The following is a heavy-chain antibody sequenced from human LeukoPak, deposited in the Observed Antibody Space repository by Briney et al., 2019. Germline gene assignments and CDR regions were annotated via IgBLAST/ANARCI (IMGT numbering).Heavy chain of an antibody. D-gene: IGHD4-11*01. Sequence: SVKVSCKASGGTFSSYAISWVQQAPGQGLEWMGGIIPIFGTANYAQKFQGRVTITADESTSTAYMELSSLRSEDTAVYYCAGDYSNYPPGYYYYYMDVWGKGTTVTVSS. J-gene: IGHJ6*03. CDR1: GGTFSSYA. V-gene: IGHV1-69*13. CDR3: AGDYSNYPPGYYYYYMDV. CDR2: IIPIFGTA.